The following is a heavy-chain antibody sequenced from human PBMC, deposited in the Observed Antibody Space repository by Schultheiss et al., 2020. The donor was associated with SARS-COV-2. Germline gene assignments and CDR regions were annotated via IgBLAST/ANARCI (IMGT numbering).Heavy chain of an antibody. D-gene: IGHD5-18*01. CDR1: GGSISSYY. Sequence: SETLSLTCTVSGGSISSYYWSWIRQPPGKGLEWIGEINHSGSTNYNPSLKSRVTISVDTSKNQFSLKLSSVTAADTAVYYCARRRGYSYGWPFNWFDPWGQGTLVTVSS. V-gene: IGHV4-34*01. CDR2: INHSGST. J-gene: IGHJ5*02. CDR3: ARRRGYSYGWPFNWFDP.